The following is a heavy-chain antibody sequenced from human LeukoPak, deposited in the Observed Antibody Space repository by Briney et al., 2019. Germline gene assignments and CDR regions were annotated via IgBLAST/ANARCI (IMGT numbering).Heavy chain of an antibody. D-gene: IGHD5-12*01. V-gene: IGHV3-33*01. J-gene: IGHJ4*02. Sequence: PGGSLRLSCAASVFTFSGHGMHCVPHAPGKGLGWVADIWYDETNKHYTESVKDRFTIAKDNSIHELYLQMSSLNAEDTALYYCVRDNSGYGSDYWGQGTLVSVS. CDR2: IWYDETNK. CDR3: VRDNSGYGSDY. CDR1: VFTFSGHG.